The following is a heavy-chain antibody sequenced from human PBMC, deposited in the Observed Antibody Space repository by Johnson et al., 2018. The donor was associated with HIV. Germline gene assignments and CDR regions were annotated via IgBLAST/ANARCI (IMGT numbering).Heavy chain of an antibody. CDR3: ARLRGAFDI. CDR2: IGYDGSNK. V-gene: IGHV3-30*04. J-gene: IGHJ3*02. Sequence: QVQLVESGGGVVQPGRSLRLSCAASGFTFSSYAMHWVRQAPGKGLEWVAVIGYDGSNKDYADSVKGRFTISRDNSKNTLYLQMNSLRAEDTAVYYCARLRGAFDIWGQGTMVTVSS. CDR1: GFTFSSYA.